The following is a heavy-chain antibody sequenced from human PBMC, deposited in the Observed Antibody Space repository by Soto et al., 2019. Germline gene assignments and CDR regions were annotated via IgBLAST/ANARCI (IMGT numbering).Heavy chain of an antibody. J-gene: IGHJ4*02. CDR3: VTGRSYSVYDI. Sequence: XGTLTLTCTVSGGSINGHSWIWIRQPAGRGLEWIGHIYPSGSTSYNPSLRSRVTMSLDTSNNQIFLNLTSVTAADTAVFYCVTGRSYSVYDIWGPVTMVIVSS. V-gene: IGHV4-4*07. CDR2: IYPSGST. D-gene: IGHD5-12*01. CDR1: GGSINGHS.